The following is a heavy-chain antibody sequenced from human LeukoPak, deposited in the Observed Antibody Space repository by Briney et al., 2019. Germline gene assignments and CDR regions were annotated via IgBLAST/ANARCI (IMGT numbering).Heavy chain of an antibody. Sequence: ASVKVSCKASGGTFSSYAISWVRQAPGQGLEWMGGIIPIFGTANYAQKFQGRVTITTDESTSTAYMELRSLRSDDTAVYYCARDLVAAAGSYNWFDPWGQGTLVTVSS. D-gene: IGHD6-13*01. V-gene: IGHV1-69*05. CDR2: IIPIFGTA. J-gene: IGHJ5*02. CDR3: ARDLVAAAGSYNWFDP. CDR1: GGTFSSYA.